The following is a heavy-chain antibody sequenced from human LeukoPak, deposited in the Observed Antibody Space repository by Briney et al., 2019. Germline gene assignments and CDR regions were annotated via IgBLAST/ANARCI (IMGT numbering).Heavy chain of an antibody. CDR3: ARDHPVAGFDY. J-gene: IGHJ4*02. CDR2: ISSSGSTI. D-gene: IGHD6-19*01. Sequence: GGSLRHSCAASGFTFSSYEMNWVRQAPGKGLEWVSYISSSGSTIYYADSVKGRFTISRDNAKNSLYLQMNSLRAEDTAVYYCARDHPVAGFDYWGQGTLVTVSS. CDR1: GFTFSSYE. V-gene: IGHV3-48*03.